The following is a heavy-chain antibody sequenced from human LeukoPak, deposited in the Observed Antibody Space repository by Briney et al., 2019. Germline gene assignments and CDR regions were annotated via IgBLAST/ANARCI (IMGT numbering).Heavy chain of an antibody. CDR1: GGSISSGGYS. J-gene: IGHJ4*02. D-gene: IGHD4-17*01. Sequence: SQTLSLTCAVSGGSISSGGYSWSWIRQPPGKGLEWIGYIYHSGSTYYNPSLKSRVTISVDRSKNQFSLKLSSVTAADTAVYYCATYGDYGRFDYWGQGTLATVSS. CDR2: IYHSGST. V-gene: IGHV4-30-2*01. CDR3: ATYGDYGRFDY.